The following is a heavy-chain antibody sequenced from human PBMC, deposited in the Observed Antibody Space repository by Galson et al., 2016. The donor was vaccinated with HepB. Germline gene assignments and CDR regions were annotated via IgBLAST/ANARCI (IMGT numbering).Heavy chain of an antibody. D-gene: IGHD4-17*01. Sequence: SLRLSCAASGFTFNSYWMTWVRQAPGKGLEWVANINQDGSEKYYEDPVKGRFAISRDNAKSSLYLQLNSLRAEDTAVYYCARVGDYDILAFDIWGQGTMVTVSS. V-gene: IGHV3-7*01. CDR2: INQDGSEK. CDR1: GFTFNSYW. J-gene: IGHJ3*02. CDR3: ARVGDYDILAFDI.